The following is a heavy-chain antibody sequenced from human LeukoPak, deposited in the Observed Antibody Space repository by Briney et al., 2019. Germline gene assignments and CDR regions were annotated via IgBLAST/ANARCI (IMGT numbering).Heavy chain of an antibody. CDR2: IYYSGST. J-gene: IGHJ4*02. V-gene: IGHV4-31*03. CDR3: AGRRKTHLDY. Sequence: SETLSLTCTVSGGSISSGGYYGSWIRQHPGKGLEWNGYIYYSGSTYYNPSLKSRVTISVDTSKNQFSLKLSSVTAADTAVYYCAGRRKTHLDYWGQGTLVTVSS. CDR1: GGSISSGGYY.